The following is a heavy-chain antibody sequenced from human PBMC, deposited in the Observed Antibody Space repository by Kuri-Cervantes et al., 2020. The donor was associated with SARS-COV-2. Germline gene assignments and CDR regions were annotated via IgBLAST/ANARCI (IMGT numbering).Heavy chain of an antibody. D-gene: IGHD4-11*01. J-gene: IGHJ5*02. CDR1: GGTFSSYA. CDR2: IIPIFGTA. Sequence: SVKVSCKASGGTFSSYAISWVRQAPGQGLEWMGGIIPIFGTAIYAQKFQGRVTMTEDTSTDTAYMELSSLRSEDTAVYYCASGVTTGAYNWFDPWGQGTLVTVSS. CDR3: ASGVTTGAYNWFDP. V-gene: IGHV1-69*06.